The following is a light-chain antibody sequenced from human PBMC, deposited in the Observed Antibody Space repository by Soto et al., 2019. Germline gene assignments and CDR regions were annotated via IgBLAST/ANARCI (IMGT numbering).Light chain of an antibody. V-gene: IGLV2-14*01. Sequence: QLVLTQPASVSGSPGQSITISCTGTSGDVGGYNFVSWYQQHPGEGPKLIIYEVTNRPSGVSDRFSGSKSGYTASLTISGLQADDEGDYYCSSYSSKSTPVFGGGTKLTVL. CDR2: EVT. J-gene: IGLJ3*02. CDR1: SGDVGGYNF. CDR3: SSYSSKSTPV.